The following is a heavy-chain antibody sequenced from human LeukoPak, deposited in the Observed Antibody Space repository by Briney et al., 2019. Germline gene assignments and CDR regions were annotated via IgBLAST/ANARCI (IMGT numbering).Heavy chain of an antibody. CDR2: ISGSGGNT. Sequence: GGSLRLSGAASGFTFSSYAMSWVRQPPGKGLEWVSAISGSGGNTYYADSVKGRFTISRDNSKNTRYLQMNSLRAEDTAVYYCAKMSIAACFDYGGQGTLVTVSS. V-gene: IGHV3-23*01. CDR3: AKMSIAACFDY. J-gene: IGHJ4*02. D-gene: IGHD6-6*01. CDR1: GFTFSSYA.